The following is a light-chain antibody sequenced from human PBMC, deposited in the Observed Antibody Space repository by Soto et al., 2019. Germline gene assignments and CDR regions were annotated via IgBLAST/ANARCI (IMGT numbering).Light chain of an antibody. CDR3: QQYGSSPGWT. J-gene: IGKJ1*01. CDR1: QSVSGSY. Sequence: DIVLTQSPGTLSLSPGERATLSCRASQSVSGSYLAWHQQNPGQAPRRIIYGASRRATGIPDRFSGSGSGTDFTLTISRLEPEDFAVYYCQQYGSSPGWTFGQGTKVEIK. V-gene: IGKV3-20*01. CDR2: GAS.